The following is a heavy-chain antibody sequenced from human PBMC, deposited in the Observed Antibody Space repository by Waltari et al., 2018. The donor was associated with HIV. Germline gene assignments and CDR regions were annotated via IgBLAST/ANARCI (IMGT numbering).Heavy chain of an antibody. CDR3: AREGDGYNYGGFDY. CDR1: GGSISSYY. D-gene: IGHD5-12*01. J-gene: IGHJ4*02. CDR2: TYYSGST. Sequence: QVQLQESGPGLVKPSETLSLTCTVSGGSISSYYWSWIRQPPGKGLEWSGYTYYSGSTNCHPSLKSRVTRSGDTSKNQFSPELSSVTAADTAVYYCAREGDGYNYGGFDYWGQGTLVTVSS. V-gene: IGHV4-59*01.